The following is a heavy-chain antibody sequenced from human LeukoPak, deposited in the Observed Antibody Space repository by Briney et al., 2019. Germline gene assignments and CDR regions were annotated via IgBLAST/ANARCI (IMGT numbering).Heavy chain of an antibody. D-gene: IGHD3-10*02. Sequence: GGSLRLSCATSGFTFSSYAMSWGRQAPGKGLEWVSTVSGGGGSTWYADSVKGRFTISRDNSKNTLYLQMNSLRAEDTAVYYCATYVRGDFDYWGQGTLVTVSS. CDR3: ATYVRGDFDY. CDR1: GFTFSSYA. V-gene: IGHV3-23*01. J-gene: IGHJ4*02. CDR2: VSGGGGST.